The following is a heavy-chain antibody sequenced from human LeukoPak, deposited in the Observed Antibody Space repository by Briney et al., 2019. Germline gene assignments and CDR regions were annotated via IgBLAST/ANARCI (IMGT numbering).Heavy chain of an antibody. CDR2: IWYDGSNK. Sequence: PGGSLRLSCAASGFTFSSYGMHWVRQAPGKGLEWVSVIWYDGSNKYYADSVKGRFTISRDNSKNTLYLQMNSLRAEDTAVYYCAKERGYSGYDFPDYWGQGTLVTVSS. J-gene: IGHJ4*02. V-gene: IGHV3-33*06. D-gene: IGHD5-12*01. CDR3: AKERGYSGYDFPDY. CDR1: GFTFSSYG.